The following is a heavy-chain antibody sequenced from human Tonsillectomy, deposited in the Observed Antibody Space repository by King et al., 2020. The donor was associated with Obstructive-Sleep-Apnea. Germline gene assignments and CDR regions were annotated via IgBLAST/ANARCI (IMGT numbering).Heavy chain of an antibody. CDR1: GFTFSSYW. V-gene: IGHV3-7*03. D-gene: IGHD5-18*01. J-gene: IGHJ6*02. CDR2: IKQDGSEK. CDR3: AGDDVPPSYSFGSYYNYGMDV. Sequence: VQLVESGGGLGQPGGSLRLSCAGSGFTFSSYWMSWVRQAPGKGLEWVANIKQDGSEKYYVDSVKGRFTISRDNARNALYLQMNSLRAEDTAVYYWAGDDVPPSYSFGSYYNYGMDVWGQGTTVTVSS.